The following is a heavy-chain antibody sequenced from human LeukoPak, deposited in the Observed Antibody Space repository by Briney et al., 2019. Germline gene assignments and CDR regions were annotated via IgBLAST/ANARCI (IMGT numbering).Heavy chain of an antibody. Sequence: TGGSLRLSCAASGFTFSRYGMHWVRQAPVKGLEWVAFIRFDGSTKFCADSVKGRFTISRDNSKNTLYLQMNSLRAEDTAVYYCARESATVTTWGQGTLVTVSS. CDR1: GFTFSRYG. V-gene: IGHV3-30*02. CDR3: ARESATVTT. CDR2: IRFDGSTK. D-gene: IGHD4-17*01. J-gene: IGHJ4*02.